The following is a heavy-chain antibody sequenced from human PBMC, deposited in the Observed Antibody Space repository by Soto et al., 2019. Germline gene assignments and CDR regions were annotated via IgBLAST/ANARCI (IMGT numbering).Heavy chain of an antibody. Sequence: EVQLVESGGALVQPGGSLRLSCAASGFTFSTYWMTWVRQAPGKGLEWVANIKQDGSEKDYVDSVKGRFTISRDNAKNSLSLQMNSLRAEETAVYYCAKGTWSDAFDIWGQGTMVTVSS. J-gene: IGHJ3*02. V-gene: IGHV3-7*01. CDR3: AKGTWSDAFDI. D-gene: IGHD6-13*01. CDR2: IKQDGSEK. CDR1: GFTFSTYW.